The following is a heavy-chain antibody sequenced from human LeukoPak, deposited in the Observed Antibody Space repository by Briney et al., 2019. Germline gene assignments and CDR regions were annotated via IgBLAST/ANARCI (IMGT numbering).Heavy chain of an antibody. V-gene: IGHV4-34*01. Sequence: SETLSLTCAVYGGSFGGYYWSWIRQPPGKGLEWIGEINHSGSTNYNPSLKSRVTISVDTSKNQFSLKLSSVTAADTAVYYCARGGRRAVYYFDYWGQGTLVTVSS. D-gene: IGHD1-14*01. CDR1: GGSFGGYY. CDR2: INHSGST. CDR3: ARGGRRAVYYFDY. J-gene: IGHJ4*02.